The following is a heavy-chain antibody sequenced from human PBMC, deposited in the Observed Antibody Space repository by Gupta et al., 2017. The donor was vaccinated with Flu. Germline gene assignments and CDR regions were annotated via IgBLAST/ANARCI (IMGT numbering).Heavy chain of an antibody. Sequence: QLQLQESGPGLVKPSETLSLTCTVSGGSISSSSFYWGWIRQPPGKGLQWVGSISYSGITSYNPSLKSRVTMSVDTSKNQFSLKLSSVTAADTAVYYCARHQGTRFYYFDMDVWGQGTTVTVSS. V-gene: IGHV4-39*01. CDR3: ARHQGTRFYYFDMDV. CDR2: ISYSGIT. D-gene: IGHD1-1*01. J-gene: IGHJ6*01. CDR1: GGSISSSSFY.